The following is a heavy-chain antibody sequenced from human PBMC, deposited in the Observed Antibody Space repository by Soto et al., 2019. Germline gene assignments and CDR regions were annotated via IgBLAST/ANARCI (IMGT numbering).Heavy chain of an antibody. CDR1: GGSFSGYY. D-gene: IGHD3-16*01. V-gene: IGHV4-34*01. CDR2: INHSGST. J-gene: IGHJ4*02. CDR3: ARGMIFDY. Sequence: SETLSLTCAVCGGSFSGYYWSWIRQPPGKGLEWIGEINHSGSTNYNPSLKSRVTISVDTSKNQFSLKLSSVTAADTAVYYCARGMIFDYWGQGTLFTVSS.